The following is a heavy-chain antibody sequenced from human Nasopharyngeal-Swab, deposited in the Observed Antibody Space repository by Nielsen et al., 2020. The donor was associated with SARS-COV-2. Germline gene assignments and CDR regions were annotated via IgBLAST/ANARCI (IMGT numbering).Heavy chain of an antibody. J-gene: IGHJ6*02. D-gene: IGHD3-3*01. CDR2: ISGSGGST. CDR3: AKGGIVDDFWSGYYDYYYGMDV. Sequence: GGSLRLSFSASGFPFFRSALSWVPQAPGKGLDWVSAISGSGGSTYYADSVKGRFTISRDNSKNTLYLQMNSLRAEDTAVYYCAKGGIVDDFWSGYYDYYYGMDVWGQGTTVTVSS. CDR1: GFPFFRSA. V-gene: IGHV3-23*01.